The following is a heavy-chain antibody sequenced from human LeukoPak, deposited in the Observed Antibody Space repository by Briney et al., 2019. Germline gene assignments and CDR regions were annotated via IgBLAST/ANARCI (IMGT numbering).Heavy chain of an antibody. D-gene: IGHD3-10*01. CDR3: ARGKVVVRGVNWESWFDP. J-gene: IGHJ5*02. V-gene: IGHV1-18*01. CDR1: GYTFTSYG. CDR2: ISAYNGNT. Sequence: ASVKVSCKASGYTFTSYGISWVRQAPGQGLEWMGRISAYNGNTNYAQKLQGRVTMTTDTSTSTAYMELRSLRSDDTAVYYCARGKVVVRGVNWESWFDPWGQGTLVTVSS.